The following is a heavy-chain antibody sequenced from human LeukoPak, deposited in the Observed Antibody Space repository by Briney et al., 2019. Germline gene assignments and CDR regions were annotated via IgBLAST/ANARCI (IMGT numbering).Heavy chain of an antibody. CDR1: GFTFSSYA. D-gene: IGHD1-26*01. J-gene: IGHJ4*02. CDR3: ARDAGGSGSYLY. CDR2: ISYDGSNK. Sequence: GGSLRLSCAASGFTFSSYAMHWVRQAPGKGLEWVAVISYDGSNKYYAGSVKGRFTISRDNSKNTLYLQMNSLRAEDTAVYYCARDAGGSGSYLYWDQGTLVTVSS. V-gene: IGHV3-30-3*01.